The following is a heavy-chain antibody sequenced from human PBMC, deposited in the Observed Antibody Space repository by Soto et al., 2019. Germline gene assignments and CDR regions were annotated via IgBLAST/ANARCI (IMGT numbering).Heavy chain of an antibody. J-gene: IGHJ3*02. CDR1: GGTFSSYA. CDR2: IIPIFGTA. CDR3: ARGADYGDYVGAFDI. Sequence: QVQLVQSGAEVKKPGSSVKVSCKASGGTFSSYAISWVRQAPGQGLEWMGGIIPIFGTANYAQKFQGRVTIPEDESTSTADVELSSLRSEDTAVYFCARGADYGDYVGAFDIWGQGTMVTGSS. D-gene: IGHD4-17*01. V-gene: IGHV1-69*01.